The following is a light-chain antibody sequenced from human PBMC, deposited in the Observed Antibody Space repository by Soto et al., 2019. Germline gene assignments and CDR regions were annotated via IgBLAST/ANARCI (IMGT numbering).Light chain of an antibody. CDR2: GAS. V-gene: IGKV3D-15*01. CDR1: QSVNIY. CDR3: QQYNNWPQT. Sequence: EIVMTQSPATRSVSPGERATLSCRAIQSVNIYLAWYQQKPGQAPRLLIFGASSRATGIPARFSGSGAGTEFTLTISSLQSEDFAVDYCQQYNNWPQTFGQGTKVDI. J-gene: IGKJ1*01.